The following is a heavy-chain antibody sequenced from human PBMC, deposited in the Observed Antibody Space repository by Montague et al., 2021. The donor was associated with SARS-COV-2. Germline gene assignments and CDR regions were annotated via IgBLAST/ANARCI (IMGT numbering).Heavy chain of an antibody. CDR2: ISDSGST. Sequence: SETLSLTCSVSGTSITSYYWNWIRQPPGKGLEWIGYISDSGSTNXSPSLKSRVTMSVDTSKNQMSLKLTSVTAADTAVYYCVRGCLSYFGAGSHCYGMDVWGQGTTVTVSS. V-gene: IGHV4-59*01. CDR1: GTSITSYY. CDR3: VRGCLSYFGAGSHCYGMDV. J-gene: IGHJ6*02. D-gene: IGHD3-10*01.